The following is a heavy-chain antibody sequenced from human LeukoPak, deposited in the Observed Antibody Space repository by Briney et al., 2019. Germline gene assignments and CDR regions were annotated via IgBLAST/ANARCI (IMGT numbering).Heavy chain of an antibody. V-gene: IGHV4-31*03. CDR1: GGSISSGGHF. J-gene: IGHJ5*02. D-gene: IGHD3-22*01. CDR3: TRDGPRSSGYPDT. Sequence: PSETLSLTCTVSGGSISSGGHFWSWIRQHPGKGLEWIGYIYYSGSTYHNPSLKSRVTISVDTSKNQFSLRLNSVTAADTAVYYCTRDGPRSSGYPDTWGQGTLVTVSS. CDR2: IYYSGST.